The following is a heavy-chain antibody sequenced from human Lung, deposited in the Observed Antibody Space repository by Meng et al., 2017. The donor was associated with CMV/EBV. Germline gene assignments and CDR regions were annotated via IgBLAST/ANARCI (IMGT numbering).Heavy chain of an antibody. Sequence: GSXRLXCTVSGDSISTYYWNWLRQSPGKGLEWIGYISDSGSTNYNPSLKSRVAFSLDTSKNQFSLKLSSVTAADTAVYYCARATYYDFWSGYPYFDYWGQGXLVTFSS. CDR2: ISDSGST. CDR1: GDSISTYY. CDR3: ARATYYDFWSGYPYFDY. V-gene: IGHV4-59*01. D-gene: IGHD3-3*01. J-gene: IGHJ4*02.